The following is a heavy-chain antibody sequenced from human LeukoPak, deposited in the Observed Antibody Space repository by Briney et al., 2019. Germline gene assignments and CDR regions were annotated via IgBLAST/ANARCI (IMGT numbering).Heavy chain of an antibody. CDR2: IQPRDSET. CDR1: CW. Sequence: CWMAWARRLQGKGLEWLGIIQPRDSETKYSPSFQGQVTISVNKSSSTAYLQWNSLKATDTAIYYCAKYYARSSWSTFDFWGEGALVTVSS. J-gene: IGHJ5*01. V-gene: IGHV5-51*01. D-gene: IGHD3-16*01. CDR3: AKYYARSSWSTFDF.